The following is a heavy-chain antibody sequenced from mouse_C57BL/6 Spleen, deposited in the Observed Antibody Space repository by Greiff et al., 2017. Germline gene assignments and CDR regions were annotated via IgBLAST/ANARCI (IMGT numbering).Heavy chain of an antibody. CDR3: ARTRDYYYAMDY. CDR2: INPSSGYT. J-gene: IGHJ4*01. V-gene: IGHV1-7*01. CDR1: GYTFTSYW. Sequence: VQLQQSGAELAKPGASVKLSCKASGYTFTSYWMHWVKQRPGQGLEWIGYINPSSGYTKYNQKFKDKATLTADNSSSTAYMQLSSLTYEDSAVYYCARTRDYYYAMDYWGQGTSVTVSS.